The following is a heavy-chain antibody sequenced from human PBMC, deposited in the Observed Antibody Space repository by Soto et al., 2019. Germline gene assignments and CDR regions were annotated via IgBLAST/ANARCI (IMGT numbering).Heavy chain of an antibody. Sequence: QVQLQESGPGLVKPSQTLSLTCTVSGGSISSGGYYWSWIRQHPGKGLEYIGYIYYSGSTYYNPSLKSRVAISVDTSKNRFSLKLTSVTAADTAVYYCAAEVGFGPLFDYWGQGTLVTVSS. J-gene: IGHJ4*02. CDR2: IYYSGST. D-gene: IGHD3-3*01. CDR3: AAEVGFGPLFDY. CDR1: GGSISSGGYY. V-gene: IGHV4-31*03.